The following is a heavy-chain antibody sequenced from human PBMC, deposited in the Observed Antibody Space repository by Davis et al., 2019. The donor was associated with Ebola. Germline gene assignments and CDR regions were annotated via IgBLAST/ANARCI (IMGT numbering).Heavy chain of an antibody. CDR2: INPNDGRT. V-gene: IGHV1-46*03. Sequence: ASVKVSCKASGYTFTNYYMHWVRQAPEQGLEWMGMINPNDGRTIYAQKFQGRVTVTRDTSTTTVYMDQSSLRSEDTALYYCTTPGGQDSGYDVFDIWGQGTMVTVSS. CDR1: GYTFTNYY. CDR3: TTPGGQDSGYDVFDI. J-gene: IGHJ3*02. D-gene: IGHD5-12*01.